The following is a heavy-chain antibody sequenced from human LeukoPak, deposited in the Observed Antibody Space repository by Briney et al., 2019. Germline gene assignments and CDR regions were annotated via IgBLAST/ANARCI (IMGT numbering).Heavy chain of an antibody. D-gene: IGHD6-13*01. CDR2: IYTSGST. J-gene: IGHJ4*02. Sequence: KPSETLSLTCNVSGGSMSSYYWSWMRQPAGKGLEWIGRIYTSGSTTYNPSLKSRITMSVDTSKNQFSLKVSSVSAADTAVYYCARERGAAADYWGQGALVTVSS. CDR3: ARERGAAADY. V-gene: IGHV4-4*07. CDR1: GGSMSSYY.